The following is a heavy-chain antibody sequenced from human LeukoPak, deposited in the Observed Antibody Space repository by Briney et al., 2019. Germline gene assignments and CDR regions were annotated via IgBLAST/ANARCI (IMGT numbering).Heavy chain of an antibody. D-gene: IGHD5-18*01. CDR2: IYPGDSDT. CDR3: ARPDLNSYGFDN. Sequence: GESLKISCKASGYPFTNYWIGWVRQMSGKGLEWMGIIYPGDSDTRYSPSFKGQVTISVDKSISTAYLQWSSLKASDTAIYYCARPDLNSYGFDNWGQGTLVTVTS. CDR1: GYPFTNYW. J-gene: IGHJ4*02. V-gene: IGHV5-51*01.